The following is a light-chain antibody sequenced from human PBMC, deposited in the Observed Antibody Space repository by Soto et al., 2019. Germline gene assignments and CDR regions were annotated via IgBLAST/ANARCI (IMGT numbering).Light chain of an antibody. J-gene: IGKJ1*01. CDR1: QSVDSN. Sequence: EVVMTQSPAILSVSPGDTATLSCRATQSVDSNLAWYQQKPGQAPRLLISGASTRATAIPACFSGSGSGTEFTLTISSLQSEDFAVYYCQHYNNWPRTFGQGTKVDIK. V-gene: IGKV3-15*01. CDR3: QHYNNWPRT. CDR2: GAS.